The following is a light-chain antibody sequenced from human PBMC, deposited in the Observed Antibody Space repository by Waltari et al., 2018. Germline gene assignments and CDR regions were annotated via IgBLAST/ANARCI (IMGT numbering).Light chain of an antibody. J-gene: IGKJ2*01. CDR3: QQYDNLPS. Sequence: DIQMTQSPSSLSASVGDRVTITCQASHDISNYLNWYQQKPGKAPKLLIYDASNLETGVPSRFSGSGSGTDFTFTISSLQPEDIATYYCQQYDNLPSFGQGTKLEIK. CDR1: HDISNY. CDR2: DAS. V-gene: IGKV1-33*01.